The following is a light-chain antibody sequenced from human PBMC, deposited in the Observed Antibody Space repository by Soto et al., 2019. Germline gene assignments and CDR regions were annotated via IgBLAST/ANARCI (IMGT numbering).Light chain of an antibody. CDR1: QDISNY. Sequence: IQMTQSPSSLSASVGDRVTITCQASQDISNYLNWYQQKPGKAPKLLIYAASNLETGVPSMFSGSGSGTDFTFTISSLQPEDIATYYCQQYDNLPYTFGQGTKLEIK. V-gene: IGKV1-33*01. CDR3: QQYDNLPYT. CDR2: AAS. J-gene: IGKJ2*01.